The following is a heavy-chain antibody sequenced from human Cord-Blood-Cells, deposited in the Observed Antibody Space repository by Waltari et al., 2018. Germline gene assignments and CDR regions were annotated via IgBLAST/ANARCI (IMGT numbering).Heavy chain of an antibody. CDR2: INPNSGGT. CDR3: ARVYYGSGSEVYYFDY. V-gene: IGHV1-2*02. D-gene: IGHD3-10*01. Sequence: QVQLVQSGAEVKKPGASVKVSCKASGYTFTGYYMPWVRQAPGQGPEWMGWINPNSGGTNHAQKFQGRVTMTRDTSISTAYMELSRLRSDDTAVYYCARVYYGSGSEVYYFDYWGQGTLVTVSS. J-gene: IGHJ4*02. CDR1: GYTFTGYY.